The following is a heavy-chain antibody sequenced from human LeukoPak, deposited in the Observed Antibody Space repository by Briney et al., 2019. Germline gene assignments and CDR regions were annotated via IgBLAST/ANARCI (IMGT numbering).Heavy chain of an antibody. Sequence: PGGSLRLSCAASGFTFSSYSMNWVRQAPGKGLEWVSYIRSSSRTIYYADSVKGRFTISRDNAKNSLYLQMNSLRAEDTAVYYCARGVVTGGYLDIWGQGTMVTVSS. V-gene: IGHV3-48*01. CDR3: ARGVVTGGYLDI. D-gene: IGHD3-3*01. CDR2: IRSSSRTI. J-gene: IGHJ3*02. CDR1: GFTFSSYS.